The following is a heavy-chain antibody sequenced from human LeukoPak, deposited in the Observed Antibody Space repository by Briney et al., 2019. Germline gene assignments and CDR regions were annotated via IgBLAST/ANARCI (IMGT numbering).Heavy chain of an antibody. V-gene: IGHV3-23*01. CDR2: ISGGGGST. CDR1: GFTFSSYA. Sequence: GGSLRLSCAASGFTFSSYAMSWVRQAPGKGLEWVSAISGGGGSTYYADTVKGRFTISRDNSKNTLYLQMNSLRAEDTAVYYCAKDRIQLCCFDYWGQGTLVTVSS. CDR3: AKDRIQLCCFDY. D-gene: IGHD5-18*01. J-gene: IGHJ4*02.